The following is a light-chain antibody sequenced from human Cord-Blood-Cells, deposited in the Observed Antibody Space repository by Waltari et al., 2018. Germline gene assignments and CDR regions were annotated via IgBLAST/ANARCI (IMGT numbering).Light chain of an antibody. CDR2: AAS. V-gene: IGKV1-39*01. CDR1: QSISSY. Sequence: DIQMTQSPSSLSASVGDRVTITCRASQSISSYLNWYQQKPGKAPELLIYAASSLQSGGPSRFSGSGSGTDFTLTISSLQPEDFATYYCQQSYSTPFTFGGGTKVEIK. J-gene: IGKJ4*01. CDR3: QQSYSTPFT.